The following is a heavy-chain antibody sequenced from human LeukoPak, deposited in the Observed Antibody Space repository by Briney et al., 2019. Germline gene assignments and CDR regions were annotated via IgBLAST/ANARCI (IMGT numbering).Heavy chain of an antibody. CDR1: GDSVLITNA. CDR2: VHLSEAS. J-gene: IGHJ4*02. D-gene: IGHD1-26*01. CDR3: ARESGAFSPFGF. Sequence: SETLSLTYAVCGDSVLITNAWSWVRQPPGKGLDWIGEVHLSEASNYNPSLKSRVSMSIDKDKYHLSLELTSESVADKDIYYCARESGAFSPFGFWGQGTMVTVSS. V-gene: IGHV4-4*02.